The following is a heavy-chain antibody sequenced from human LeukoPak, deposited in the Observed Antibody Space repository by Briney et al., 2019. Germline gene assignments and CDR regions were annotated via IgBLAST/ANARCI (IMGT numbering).Heavy chain of an antibody. CDR1: GFTFSSYG. Sequence: GGSLRLSCAASGFTFSSYGMHWVRQAPGKGLEWVSSIRYDGSNEYYADSVKGRFTISRDNSKNTLYLQMYSLRAEDTALYYCAKDGTNDTSGYYYPSDYWGQGTLVTVSS. J-gene: IGHJ4*02. CDR2: IRYDGSNE. CDR3: AKDGTNDTSGYYYPSDY. V-gene: IGHV3-30*02. D-gene: IGHD3-22*01.